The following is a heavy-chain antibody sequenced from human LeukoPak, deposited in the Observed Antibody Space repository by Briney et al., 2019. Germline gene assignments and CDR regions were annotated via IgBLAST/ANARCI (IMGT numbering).Heavy chain of an antibody. CDR3: AKDKITMVRGVIDY. V-gene: IGHV3-30*18. J-gene: IGHJ4*02. CDR2: ISYDGSNK. CDR1: GFTFSHYA. Sequence: PGRSLRLSCAASGFTFSHYAMHWVRQAPGKGLEWVAVISYDGSNKYYADSVKGRFTISRDNSKNTLYLQMNSLRAEDTAVYYCAKDKITMVRGVIDYWGQGTLVTVSS. D-gene: IGHD3-10*01.